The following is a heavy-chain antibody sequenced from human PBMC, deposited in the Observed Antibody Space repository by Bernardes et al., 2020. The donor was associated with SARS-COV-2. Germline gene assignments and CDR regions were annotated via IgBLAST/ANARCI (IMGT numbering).Heavy chain of an antibody. Sequence: GGSLRLSCATSGFTFSNNGMGWVRQAPGKGLEWVSSISSSGSTTYYADSVKGRFTLSRDNSNNTLYLQLSSLRAEDTAIYFCAKCVYTSGYYGFEYWGQGSLVTVSS. V-gene: IGHV3-23*01. CDR2: ISSSGSTT. CDR3: AKCVYTSGYYGFEY. D-gene: IGHD5-12*01. CDR1: GFTFSNNG. J-gene: IGHJ4*02.